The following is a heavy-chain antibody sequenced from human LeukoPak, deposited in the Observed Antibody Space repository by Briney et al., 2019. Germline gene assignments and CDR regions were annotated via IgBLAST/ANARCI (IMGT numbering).Heavy chain of an antibody. J-gene: IGHJ3*01. Sequence: PGGSLRLSCVGSGFRFSSFAMSWVRQAPGKGLEWVSGLSGSGGATYYIDPAKGRFSISRDNSKNTMYLQMTNLRAEDTAVYYCAKDYGDFGSSYFCAYDVWGPGTMVTVSS. V-gene: IGHV3-23*01. CDR3: AKDYGDFGSSYFCAYDV. D-gene: IGHD3-10*01. CDR1: GFRFSSFA. CDR2: LSGSGGAT.